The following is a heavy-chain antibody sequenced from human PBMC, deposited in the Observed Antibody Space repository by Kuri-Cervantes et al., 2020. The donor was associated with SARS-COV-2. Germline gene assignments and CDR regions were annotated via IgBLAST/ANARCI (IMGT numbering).Heavy chain of an antibody. Sequence: LRLSCTVSGGSISSYYWSWIRQPPGKALEWLAHIFSNDEKSYSTSLKSRLTISKDTSKSQVVLTMTNMDPVDTATYYCARRLGSGSYPLDYWGQGTLVTVSS. CDR1: GGSISSYYW. V-gene: IGHV2-26*01. CDR3: ARRLGSGSYPLDY. J-gene: IGHJ4*02. CDR2: IFSNDEK. D-gene: IGHD3-10*01.